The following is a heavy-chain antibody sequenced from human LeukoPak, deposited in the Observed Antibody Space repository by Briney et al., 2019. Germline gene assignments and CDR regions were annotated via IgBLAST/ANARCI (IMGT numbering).Heavy chain of an antibody. D-gene: IGHD6-13*01. V-gene: IGHV3-21*01. CDR3: ARHSSSWLDAFDI. J-gene: IGHJ3*02. CDR2: ISSSSSYI. CDR1: GFTFSSYS. Sequence: PGGSLRLSCAASGFTFSSYSMNWVRQAPGKGLEWVSSISSSSSYIYYADSVKGRFTISRDNAKNSLYLQMNSLRAEDTAVYYCARHSSSWLDAFDIWGQGTMVTVSS.